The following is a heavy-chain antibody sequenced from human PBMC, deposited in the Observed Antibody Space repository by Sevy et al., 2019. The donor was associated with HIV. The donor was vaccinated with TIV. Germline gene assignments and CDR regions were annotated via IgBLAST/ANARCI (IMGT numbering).Heavy chain of an antibody. Sequence: GGSLRLSCAASEFTFLDYTMNWVRQTPGKGLEWVSYISSGSSYIRYADSVKGRFTISRVNAENSLYLQMNSLRAEDTGVYYCARDRDYYGSGTYDHWGQGTLVTVSS. J-gene: IGHJ4*02. D-gene: IGHD3-10*01. CDR2: ISSGSSYI. CDR3: ARDRDYYGSGTYDH. V-gene: IGHV3-21*06. CDR1: EFTFLDYT.